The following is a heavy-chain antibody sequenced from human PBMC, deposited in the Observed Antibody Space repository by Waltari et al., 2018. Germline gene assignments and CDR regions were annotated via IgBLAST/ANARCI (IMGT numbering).Heavy chain of an antibody. CDR3: ARHGHTGDSFRFDT. V-gene: IGHV4-59*08. Sequence: QVQLQESGPGLVKPSETLSLTCTVPGGSIRSYYWSWIRQPPGKGLEWIGYIYYSGSTNYNSSLRSRVTISVDTSKSQFSLIVNSVTAADTAVYYCARHGHTGDSFRFDTWGQGTLVTVSS. J-gene: IGHJ5*02. D-gene: IGHD5-12*01. CDR2: IYYSGST. CDR1: GGSIRSYY.